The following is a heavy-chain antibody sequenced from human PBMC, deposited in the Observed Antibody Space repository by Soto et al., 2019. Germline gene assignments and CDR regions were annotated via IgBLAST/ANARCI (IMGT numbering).Heavy chain of an antibody. D-gene: IGHD2-15*01. CDR2: IIPILGIA. J-gene: IGHJ5*02. CDR1: GGTFSSYT. Sequence: ASVKVSCKASGGTFSSYTISWVRQAPGQGLEWMGRIIPILGIANYAQKFQGRVTITADKSTSTAYMELSSLRSEDTAVYYCASSARGIVVNHNWFDPWGQGTLVTVSS. CDR3: ASSARGIVVNHNWFDP. V-gene: IGHV1-69*02.